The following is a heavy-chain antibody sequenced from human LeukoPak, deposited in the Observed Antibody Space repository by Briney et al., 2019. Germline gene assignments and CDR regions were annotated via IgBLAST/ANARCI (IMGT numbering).Heavy chain of an antibody. J-gene: IGHJ5*02. Sequence: GESLKISCKGSGYSFTSYWIGWVRQMPGKGLEWMGIIYPGDSDTRYSPSFQGQVTISADKSISTAYLQWSSLKVSDTTMYYCARTGYCSSTSCYRLDPWGQGTLVTVSS. D-gene: IGHD2-2*02. CDR3: ARTGYCSSTSCYRLDP. CDR2: IYPGDSDT. CDR1: GYSFTSYW. V-gene: IGHV5-51*01.